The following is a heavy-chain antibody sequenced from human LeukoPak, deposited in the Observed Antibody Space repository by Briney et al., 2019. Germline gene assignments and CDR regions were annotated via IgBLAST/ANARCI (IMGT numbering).Heavy chain of an antibody. CDR3: ARSDYCDYIFDY. D-gene: IGHD4-17*01. CDR2: IYYSGST. Sequence: SETLSLTCTVSGGSISSYYWSWIRQPPGKGLEWIGYIYYSGSTNYNPSLKSRVTISVDTSKNQFSLKLSSVTAADSAVYYCARSDYCDYIFDYWGQGTLVTVST. J-gene: IGHJ4*02. CDR1: GGSISSYY. V-gene: IGHV4-59*01.